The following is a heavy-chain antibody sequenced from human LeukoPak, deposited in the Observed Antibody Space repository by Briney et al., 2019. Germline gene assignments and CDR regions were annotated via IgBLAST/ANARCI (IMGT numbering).Heavy chain of an antibody. CDR1: GYTFTCYY. V-gene: IGHV1-2*02. J-gene: IGHJ6*03. CDR2: INPNSGGT. CDR3: AREAYASGSFRTDYYYMDV. Sequence: ASVKVSCKASGYTFTCYYMYWVRQAPGQGLEWMGWINPNSGGTNYAQKFQGRVTMTRDTSIRTAYMELSRLRSDDTAVYYCAREAYASGSFRTDYYYMDVWGKGTTVTISS. D-gene: IGHD3-10*01.